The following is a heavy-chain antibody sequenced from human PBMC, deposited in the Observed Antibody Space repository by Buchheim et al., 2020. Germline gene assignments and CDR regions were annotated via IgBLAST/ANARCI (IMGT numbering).Heavy chain of an antibody. D-gene: IGHD6-19*01. Sequence: EVYLVESGGGLVQPGGSLRLSCVASGFSFGTYWMSWVRQVPGKGLEWLAHIKEDGTETDYVDSVKGRFTISRDNAKNSLFLEMVSLRAEDTAVYYCARVGSLAVGGDDWGQGTL. V-gene: IGHV3-7*01. J-gene: IGHJ4*02. CDR2: IKEDGTET. CDR3: ARVGSLAVGGDD. CDR1: GFSFGTYW.